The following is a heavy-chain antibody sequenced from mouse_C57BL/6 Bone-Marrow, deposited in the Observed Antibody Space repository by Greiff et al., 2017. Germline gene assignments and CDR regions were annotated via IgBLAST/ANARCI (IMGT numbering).Heavy chain of an antibody. J-gene: IGHJ4*01. V-gene: IGHV2-2*01. CDR2: IWSGGST. CDR1: GFSLTSYG. CDR3: ASSPPFTTVAPYYAMDY. D-gene: IGHD1-1*01. Sequence: QVQLQQSGPGLVQPSQSLSITCTVSGFSLTSYGVHWVRQSPGKGLEWLGVIWSGGSTDYNAAFISRLSISKDNSKSQVFFKMNSLQADDTAIYYCASSPPFTTVAPYYAMDYWGQGTSVTVSS.